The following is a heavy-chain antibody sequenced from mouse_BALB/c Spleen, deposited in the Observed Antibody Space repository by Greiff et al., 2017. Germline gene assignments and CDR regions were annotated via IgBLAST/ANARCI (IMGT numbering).Heavy chain of an antibody. Sequence: EVKLMESGGGLVQPGGSLKLSCAASGFTFSSYTMSWVRQTPEKRLEWVAYISNGGGSTYYPDTVKGRFTISRDNAKNTLYLQMSSLKSEDTAMYYCARTDSYGYGVWFAYWGQGTLVTVSA. D-gene: IGHD1-2*01. J-gene: IGHJ3*01. V-gene: IGHV5-12-2*01. CDR3: ARTDSYGYGVWFAY. CDR1: GFTFSSYT. CDR2: ISNGGGST.